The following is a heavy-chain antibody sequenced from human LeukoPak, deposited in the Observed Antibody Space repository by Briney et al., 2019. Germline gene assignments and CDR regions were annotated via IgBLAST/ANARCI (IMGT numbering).Heavy chain of an antibody. Sequence: GGSLRLSCAASRFTFDDYAMHWVRQAPGKGLDWVSLISGDGGSTYYADSVKGRFTISRDNSKNSLYLQMNSLRTEDTALYYCGKDMAVSSSWYEGAFDIWGQGTMVTVSS. CDR2: ISGDGGST. V-gene: IGHV3-43*02. D-gene: IGHD6-13*01. CDR3: GKDMAVSSSWYEGAFDI. J-gene: IGHJ3*02. CDR1: RFTFDDYA.